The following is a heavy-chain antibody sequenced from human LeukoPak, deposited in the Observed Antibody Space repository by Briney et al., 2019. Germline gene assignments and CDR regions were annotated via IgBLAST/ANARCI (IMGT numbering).Heavy chain of an antibody. J-gene: IGHJ5*02. CDR3: ARDKLVWGSYRDTGWFDP. Sequence: SETLSLTCTVTGGSISSYYWRWIRQPPGKGLEWIGYIYYSGSTNYNPSLKSRVTISVDTSKNQFSLKLSSVTAADTAVYYCARDKLVWGSYRDTGWFDPWGQGTLVTVSS. CDR2: IYYSGST. V-gene: IGHV4-59*01. CDR1: GGSISSYY. D-gene: IGHD3-16*02.